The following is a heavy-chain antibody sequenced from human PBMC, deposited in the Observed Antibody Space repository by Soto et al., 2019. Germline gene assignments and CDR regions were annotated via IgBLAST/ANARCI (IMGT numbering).Heavy chain of an antibody. D-gene: IGHD5-18*01. CDR1: GYSFTNYW. J-gene: IGHJ6*02. CDR2: IYSGDSDT. CDR3: ARRETKMKHVATAKITYYYYGMDV. Sequence: PGESLKISCNGSGYSFTNYWIGWVSQMPGKGLEWMGIIYSGDSDTRYSPSFQGQVTISADKSISTAYLQWSSLKASDTAMDYCARRETKMKHVATAKITYYYYGMDVWRQGTTVTVSS. V-gene: IGHV5-51*01.